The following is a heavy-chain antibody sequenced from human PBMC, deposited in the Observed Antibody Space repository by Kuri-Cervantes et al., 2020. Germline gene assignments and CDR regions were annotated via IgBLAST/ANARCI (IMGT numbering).Heavy chain of an antibody. D-gene: IGHD3-10*01. CDR3: ARGLTVLWFRELFS. Sequence: ASVKVSCKASGYTFTGYYMHWMRQAPGQGLEWMGWINPNSGGTNYAQKFQGWVTMTRDTSISTAYMELSSLRSEDTAVYYCARGLTVLWFRELFSWGQGTLVTVSS. CDR1: GYTFTGYY. V-gene: IGHV1-2*04. J-gene: IGHJ5*02. CDR2: INPNSGGT.